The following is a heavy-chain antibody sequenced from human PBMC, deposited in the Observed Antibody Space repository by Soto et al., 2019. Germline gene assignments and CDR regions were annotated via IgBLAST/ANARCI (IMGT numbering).Heavy chain of an antibody. CDR2: ISSSSSTI. Sequence: PGGSLRLCCAASGFTFSSYSMNWVRQAPGKGLEWVSYISSSSSTIYYADSVKGRFTISRDNAKNSLYLQMNSLRDEDTAVYYCARESRFLEWLSLNWFDPWGQGTLVTVSS. V-gene: IGHV3-48*02. CDR1: GFTFSSYS. D-gene: IGHD3-3*01. J-gene: IGHJ5*02. CDR3: ARESRFLEWLSLNWFDP.